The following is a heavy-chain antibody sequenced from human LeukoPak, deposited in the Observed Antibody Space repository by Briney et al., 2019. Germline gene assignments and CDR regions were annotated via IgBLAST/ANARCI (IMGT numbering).Heavy chain of an antibody. CDR1: GGSISTYY. J-gene: IGHJ4*02. CDR3: ARWTTLVRGFDY. D-gene: IGHD3-10*01. V-gene: IGHV4-4*07. Sequence: SETLSLTCTVSGGSISTYYWSWIRQPAGKGLEWIGRIYINGSTNYNPSLKSRVSMSVDTSKNHFSLKLSSVTAADTAVYYCARWTTLVRGFDYWGQGTLVTVSS. CDR2: IYINGST.